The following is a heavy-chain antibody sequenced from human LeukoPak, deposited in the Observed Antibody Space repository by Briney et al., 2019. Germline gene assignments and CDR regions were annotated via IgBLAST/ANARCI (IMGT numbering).Heavy chain of an antibody. CDR1: EFSVGSNY. V-gene: IGHV3-66*01. CDR3: ARVANAYYYSYMDV. CDR2: IYSGGST. Sequence: GGSLRLSCAASEFSVGSNYMTWVRQAPGKGLEWVSLIYSGGSTYYADSVKGRFTISRDNSKNSLYLQMNSLRAEDTAVYYCARVANAYYYSYMDVWGKGTTVTVSS. J-gene: IGHJ6*03.